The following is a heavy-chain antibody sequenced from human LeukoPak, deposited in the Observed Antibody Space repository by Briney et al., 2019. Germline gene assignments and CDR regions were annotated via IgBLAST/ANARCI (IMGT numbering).Heavy chain of an antibody. CDR1: GYSISSGYY. CDR3: AGDGDILTGYYR. Sequence: SETLSLTCTVSGYSISSGYYWGWIRQPPGKGLEWIGSIYHSGSTYYNPSLKSRVTISVDTSKNQFSLKLSSVTAADTAVYYCAGDGDILTGYYRWGQGTLVTVSS. V-gene: IGHV4-38-2*02. J-gene: IGHJ4*02. D-gene: IGHD3-9*01. CDR2: IYHSGST.